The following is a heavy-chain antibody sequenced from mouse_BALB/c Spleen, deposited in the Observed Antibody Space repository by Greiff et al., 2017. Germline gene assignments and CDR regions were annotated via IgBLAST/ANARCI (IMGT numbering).Heavy chain of an antibody. CDR1: GFTFSSFG. J-gene: IGHJ2*01. Sequence: EVKLVESGGGLVQPGGSRKLSCAASGFTFSSFGMHWVRQAPEKGLEWVAYISSGSSTIYYADTVKGRFTISRDNPKNTLFLQMTSLRSEDTAMYYCARGARYDGGDYLDYWGQGTTLTVSS. D-gene: IGHD2-14*01. CDR3: ARGARYDGGDYLDY. CDR2: ISSGSSTI. V-gene: IGHV5-17*02.